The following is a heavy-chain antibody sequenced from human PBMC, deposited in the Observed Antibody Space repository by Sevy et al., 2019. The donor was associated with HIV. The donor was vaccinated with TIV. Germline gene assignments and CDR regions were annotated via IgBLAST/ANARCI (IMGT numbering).Heavy chain of an antibody. J-gene: IGHJ5*02. D-gene: IGHD3-22*01. CDR3: AREVKGYYDSSGYGRFDP. V-gene: IGHV3-7*03. CDR2: IKQDGSEK. CDR1: GFTFSSYW. Sequence: GGSLRLSCAASGFTFSSYWMSWVRQAPGKGLEWVANIKQDGSEKYYVDSVKGRFTISRDNAKNSLYLQMNSLRAEDMAVYYCAREVKGYYDSSGYGRFDPWGQGTLVTVSS.